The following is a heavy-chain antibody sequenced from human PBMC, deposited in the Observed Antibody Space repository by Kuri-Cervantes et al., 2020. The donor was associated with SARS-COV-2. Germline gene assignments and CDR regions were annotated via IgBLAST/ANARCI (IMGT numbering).Heavy chain of an antibody. V-gene: IGHV4-4*07. J-gene: IGHJ6*02. D-gene: IGHD6-6*01. CDR3: AGDVGFSGSSRVDV. CDR1: GGSIGSYY. CDR2: IYFTGRT. Sequence: SETLSLTCTVSGGSIGSYYWTWIRQPAGKGLEWIGRIYFTGRTTYNPSLKSRVSLSVDKDKSQFSLRLSSVTAADTAVYYCAGDVGFSGSSRVDVWGQGNTVTVSS.